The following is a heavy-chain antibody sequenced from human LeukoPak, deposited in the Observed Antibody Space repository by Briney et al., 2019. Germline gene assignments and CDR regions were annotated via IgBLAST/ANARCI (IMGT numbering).Heavy chain of an antibody. CDR1: GFTFSGYA. V-gene: IGHV3-23*01. D-gene: IGHD4-11*01. Sequence: GESLRLSCAASGFTFSGYAMSWVRQAPGKGLEWVSVISGSGGSTSYADSVKGRFTISRDNSKNTLYLQMNSLRAEDTAVYFCAKHSHYRNFEYFHHWGQGSLVTVSS. CDR2: ISGSGGST. CDR3: AKHSHYRNFEYFHH. J-gene: IGHJ1*01.